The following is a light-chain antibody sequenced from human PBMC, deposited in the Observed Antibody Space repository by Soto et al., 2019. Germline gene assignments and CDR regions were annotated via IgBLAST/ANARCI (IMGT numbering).Light chain of an antibody. J-gene: IGKJ1*01. Sequence: EIVLTQSPGTLSLSPGERATLSCRASQSVSSFYLAWYQQKPGQAPRLLIHGASNRATGVPDRISGSGSGTDFTLIISRLEPEDFAVYYCQQYGGSPTFGQGTKVQIK. V-gene: IGKV3-20*01. CDR1: QSVSSFY. CDR3: QQYGGSPT. CDR2: GAS.